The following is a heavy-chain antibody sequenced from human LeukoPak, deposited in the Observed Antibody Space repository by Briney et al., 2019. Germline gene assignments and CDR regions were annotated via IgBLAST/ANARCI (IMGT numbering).Heavy chain of an antibody. V-gene: IGHV4-4*02. CDR1: GGSISSSNW. CDR2: IYHSGST. CDR3: ARGIGGYDYVWGSYPYYFDY. Sequence: SETLSLTCAVSGGSISSSNWWSWVRQPPGKGLEWIGEIYHSGSTNYNPSLKSRVTISVDKSKNQFSLKLSSVTAADTAVYYCARGIGGYDYVWGSYPYYFDYWGQGTLVTVSS. D-gene: IGHD3-16*02. J-gene: IGHJ4*02.